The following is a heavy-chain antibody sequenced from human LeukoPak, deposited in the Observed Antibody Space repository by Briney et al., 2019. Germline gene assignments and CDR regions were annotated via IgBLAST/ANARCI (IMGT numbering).Heavy chain of an antibody. CDR3: TTVTMVRDYDY. D-gene: IGHD3-10*01. J-gene: IGHJ4*02. CDR2: IKKKGDGGTT. Sequence: GGSLRLSCAASGFPFSDDWMSWVRQVPGKGLEWVGRIKKKGDGGTTDYAAPVKGRFTISRDDSKNMLYLEMSNLKIEDTAVYYCTTVTMVRDYDYWGQGTLVTVSS. CDR1: GFPFSDDW. V-gene: IGHV3-15*01.